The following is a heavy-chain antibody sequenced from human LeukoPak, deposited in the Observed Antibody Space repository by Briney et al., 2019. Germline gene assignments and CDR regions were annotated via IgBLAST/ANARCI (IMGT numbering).Heavy chain of an antibody. D-gene: IGHD1-26*01. CDR1: GGSISSYY. CDR3: ARLPVGGPYSYYFDY. Sequence: SETLSLTCTVSGGSISSYYWSWIRQPPGKGLEWIGYIYYSGSTNYNPSLKSRVTISVDTSKNQFSLKLSTVTAADTAMYYCARLPVGGPYSYYFDYWGQGTLVTVSS. V-gene: IGHV4-59*01. CDR2: IYYSGST. J-gene: IGHJ4*02.